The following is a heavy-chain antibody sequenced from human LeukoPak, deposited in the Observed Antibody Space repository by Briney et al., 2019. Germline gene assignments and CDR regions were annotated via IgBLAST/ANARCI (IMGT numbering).Heavy chain of an antibody. D-gene: IGHD3-16*01. CDR3: ARDYAANY. Sequence: SETLSLTCAVYGGSFSGYYWSWIRQPPGKGLEWIGEINHSGSTNYNPSLKSRVTISVDTSKNQFSLKLSSVTAADTAVYYCARDYAANYWGQGTLVTVSS. J-gene: IGHJ4*02. CDR1: GGSFSGYY. V-gene: IGHV4-34*01. CDR2: INHSGST.